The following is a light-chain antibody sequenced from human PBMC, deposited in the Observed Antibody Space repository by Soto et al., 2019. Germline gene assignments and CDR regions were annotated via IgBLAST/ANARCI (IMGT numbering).Light chain of an antibody. CDR3: QQYGTSLIT. CDR1: HSVITSY. J-gene: IGKJ4*01. Sequence: DIVVTQSPATLSLSPGEGATLSCRASHSVITSYFAWYQQKPGQAPRLLIYGASNRTTDIPDRFSGSGSGTDFTLTISRLETEDFAVYYCQQYGTSLITFGGGTKVEIK. V-gene: IGKV3-20*01. CDR2: GAS.